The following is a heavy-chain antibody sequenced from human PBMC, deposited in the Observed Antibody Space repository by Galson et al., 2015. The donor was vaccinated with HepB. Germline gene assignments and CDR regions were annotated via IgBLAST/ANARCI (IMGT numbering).Heavy chain of an antibody. Sequence: SLRLSCAASGFTFSSYAMHWVRQAPGKGLEWVAVISYDGSNKYYADSVKGRFTISRDNSKNTLYLQMNSLRAEDTAVYYCARGGQWVYYFDYWGQGTLVTVSS. V-gene: IGHV3-30-3*01. D-gene: IGHD6-19*01. J-gene: IGHJ4*02. CDR3: ARGGQWVYYFDY. CDR2: ISYDGSNK. CDR1: GFTFSSYA.